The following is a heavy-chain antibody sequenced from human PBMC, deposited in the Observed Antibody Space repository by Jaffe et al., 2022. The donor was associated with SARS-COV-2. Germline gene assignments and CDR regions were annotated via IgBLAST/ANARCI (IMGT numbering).Heavy chain of an antibody. V-gene: IGHV3-48*02. CDR3: ARDSLRFMEWGYFDP. D-gene: IGHD3-3*01. Sequence: QLVESGGGLVQPGGSLKLSCGVSGFIFSNYHMNWIRQVPGKGLEWISHISRSGGTKYYADSVKGRFTISRDNDKNSMTLQMNSLRDEDTAIYYCARDSLRFMEWGYFDPWGQGTLVTVSS. CDR1: GFIFSNYH. J-gene: IGHJ4*03. CDR2: ISRSGGTK.